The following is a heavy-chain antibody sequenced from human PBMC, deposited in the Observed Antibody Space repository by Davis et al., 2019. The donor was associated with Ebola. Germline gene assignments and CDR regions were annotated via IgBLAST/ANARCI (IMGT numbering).Heavy chain of an antibody. J-gene: IGHJ4*02. V-gene: IGHV1-18*01. Sequence: AASVKVSCKASGYTFTNYGITWVRQAPGQGLEWMGWINPHNGNTNYAQNVQGRVIITSDTATTTAYMEVGSLRSDDTAVDYCARAQFPTTSDHWGQGTLVTVSS. D-gene: IGHD1-1*01. CDR1: GYTFTNYG. CDR3: ARAQFPTTSDH. CDR2: INPHNGNT.